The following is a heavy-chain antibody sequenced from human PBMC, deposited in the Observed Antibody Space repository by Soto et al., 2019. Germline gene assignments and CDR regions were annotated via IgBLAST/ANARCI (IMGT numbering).Heavy chain of an antibody. Sequence: PSETLSLTCDVSGDTISTGGYTWAWIRQPPGKALEWIGHTYHSGNPYYNPSLKSRVTISVDRSKNQFSLKLSSVTAADTAVYYCARGQVVAAQHWGKGTLVTVSS. V-gene: IGHV4-30-2*01. D-gene: IGHD2-15*01. J-gene: IGHJ4*02. CDR1: GDTISTGGYT. CDR3: ARGQVVAAQH. CDR2: TYHSGNP.